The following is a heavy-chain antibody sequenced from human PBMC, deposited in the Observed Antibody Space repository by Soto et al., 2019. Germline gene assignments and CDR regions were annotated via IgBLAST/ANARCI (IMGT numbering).Heavy chain of an antibody. V-gene: IGHV6-1*01. J-gene: IGHJ4*02. CDR3: SRGIDSSFDY. Sequence: SQTLSLTCAISGDSVSSSRVAWNWIRQSPSRGLEWLGRTYYRSKWYTDYAVSVKSRVTINPDTSKNQFYLQLNSVTPEDTVVRYCSRGIDSSFDYWGQGTLVTVSS. CDR2: TYYRSKWYT. CDR1: GDSVSSSRVA. D-gene: IGHD3-22*01.